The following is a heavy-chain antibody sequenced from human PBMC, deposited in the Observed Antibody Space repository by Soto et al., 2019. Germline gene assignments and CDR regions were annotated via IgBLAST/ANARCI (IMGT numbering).Heavy chain of an antibody. CDR3: AKALGVSNLYYYYGMDV. D-gene: IGHD2-8*01. V-gene: IGHV3-30*18. CDR1: GFTFSSYG. Sequence: QVQLVESGGGVVQPGRSLRLSCAASGFTFSSYGMHWVRQAPGKGLEWVAVISYDGSNKYYADSVKGRFTISRDNSKNTLYLQMNSLRAEDTAVYYCAKALGVSNLYYYYGMDVWGQRTTVTVSS. J-gene: IGHJ6*02. CDR2: ISYDGSNK.